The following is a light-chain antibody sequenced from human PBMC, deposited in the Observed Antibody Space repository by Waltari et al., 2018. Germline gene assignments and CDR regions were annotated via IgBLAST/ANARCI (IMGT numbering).Light chain of an antibody. CDR1: RNVGGAYKY. CDR2: DVS. CDR3: YSFAGYTTFYV. J-gene: IGLJ1*01. V-gene: IGLV2-23*02. Sequence: SALTQPASESGSPGQSIAISCPGTRNVGGAYKYVSWYQPHPGKAPTVIIYDVSNRPPGISSRFSGSKSDNTASLTISGLQAEDEADYFCYSFAGYTTFYVFGSGTKVTVL.